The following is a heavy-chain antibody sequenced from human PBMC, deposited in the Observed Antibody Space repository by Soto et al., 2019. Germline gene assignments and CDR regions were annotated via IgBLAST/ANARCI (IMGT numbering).Heavy chain of an antibody. J-gene: IGHJ3*02. CDR2: IIPIFGTA. V-gene: IGHV1-69*13. D-gene: IGHD3-22*01. Sequence: SVKVSCKASGGTFSSYAISWVRQAPGQGLEWMGGIIPIFGTANYAQKFQGRVTITADESTSTAYMDLSSLRSEDPAVYYCARLLYYYDSSAQPRAFDIWGQGTMVTVSS. CDR1: GGTFSSYA. CDR3: ARLLYYYDSSAQPRAFDI.